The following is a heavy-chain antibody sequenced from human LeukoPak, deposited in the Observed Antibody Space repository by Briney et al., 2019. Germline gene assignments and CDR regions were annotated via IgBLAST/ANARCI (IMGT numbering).Heavy chain of an antibody. CDR3: ARGRSLGYCSGGSCYLSY. D-gene: IGHD2-15*01. Sequence: ASVKVSCKASGYTFTSYGISWVRQAPGQGLEWMGRINPNSGGTNYAQKFQGRVTMTRDTSISTAYMELSRLRSDDTAVYYCARGRSLGYCSGGSCYLSYWGQGTLVTVSS. CDR1: GYTFTSYG. V-gene: IGHV1-2*06. J-gene: IGHJ4*02. CDR2: INPNSGGT.